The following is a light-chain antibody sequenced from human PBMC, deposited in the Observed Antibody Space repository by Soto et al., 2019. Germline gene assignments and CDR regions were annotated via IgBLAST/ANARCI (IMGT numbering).Light chain of an antibody. CDR2: DAS. Sequence: DIQMTQSPSTLSASVVDRVTITCRASQSISSWLAWYQQKPGKAPKLLIYDASSLESGVPPRFSGSGSGTEFTLTISSLQPDDFATYYCQQYNSYPRTFGQGTKVDIK. CDR1: QSISSW. CDR3: QQYNSYPRT. J-gene: IGKJ1*01. V-gene: IGKV1-5*01.